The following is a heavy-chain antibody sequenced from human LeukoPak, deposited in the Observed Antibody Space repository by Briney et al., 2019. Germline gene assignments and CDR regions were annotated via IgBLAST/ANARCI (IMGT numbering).Heavy chain of an antibody. CDR1: GFTFSDYY. CDR2: ISSSGSTI. D-gene: IGHD3-3*01. Sequence: PGGSLRLSCAASGFTFSDYYMSWIRQAPGKGLEWVSYISSSGSTIYYADSVKGRFTISRDNAKNSLYLQMNSLRAEDTAVYYCARAQGYDFWSGYLGGFDPWGQGTLVTVSS. J-gene: IGHJ5*02. V-gene: IGHV3-11*01. CDR3: ARAQGYDFWSGYLGGFDP.